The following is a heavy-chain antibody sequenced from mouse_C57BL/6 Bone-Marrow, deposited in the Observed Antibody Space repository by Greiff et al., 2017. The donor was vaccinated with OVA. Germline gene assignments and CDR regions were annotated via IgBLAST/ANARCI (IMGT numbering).Heavy chain of an antibody. CDR1: GFNIKDDY. J-gene: IGHJ3*01. Sequence: EVKLQESGAELVRPGASVKLSCTASGFNIKDDYMHWVKQRPEQGLEWIGWIDPENGDTEYASKFQGKATITADTSSNTAYLQLSSLTSEDTAVYYCTTFYGSSYGDAYWGQGTLVTVSA. CDR2: IDPENGDT. CDR3: TTFYGSSYGDAY. V-gene: IGHV14-4*01. D-gene: IGHD1-1*01.